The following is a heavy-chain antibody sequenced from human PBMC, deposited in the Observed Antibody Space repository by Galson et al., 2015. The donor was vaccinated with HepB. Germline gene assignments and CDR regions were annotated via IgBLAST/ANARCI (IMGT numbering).Heavy chain of an antibody. CDR2: TYYRSKWYN. J-gene: IGHJ6*03. Sequence: CAISGDSVSSNSAAWNWIRQSPSRGLEWLGRTYYRSKWYNDYAVSVKSRISINPDTSKNQFSLQLNSVTPEDTAVYYCARGKWDYGGDYYHMDVWGKGTTVTVSS. CDR3: ARGKWDYGGDYYHMDV. D-gene: IGHD4-17*01. V-gene: IGHV6-1*01. CDR1: GDSVSSNSAA.